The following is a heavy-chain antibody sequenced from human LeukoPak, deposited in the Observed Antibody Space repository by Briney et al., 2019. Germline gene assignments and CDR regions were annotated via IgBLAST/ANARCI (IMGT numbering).Heavy chain of an antibody. CDR2: MNPNSGNT. Sequence: ASVKVSCKASGYTFTSYDINWVRQATGQGLEWMGWMNPNSGNTGYAQKFQGRVTMTRNTSISTAYMELSSLRPEDTAVYYCARGARYCSSTSCYGGEDYWGQGTLVTVSS. CDR1: GYTFTSYD. D-gene: IGHD2-2*01. V-gene: IGHV1-8*01. J-gene: IGHJ4*02. CDR3: ARGARYCSSTSCYGGEDY.